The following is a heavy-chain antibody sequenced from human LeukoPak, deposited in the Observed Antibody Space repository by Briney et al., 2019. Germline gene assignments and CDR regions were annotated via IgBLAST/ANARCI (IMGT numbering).Heavy chain of an antibody. J-gene: IGHJ4*02. CDR2: GHLSGGT. V-gene: IGHV4-4*02. CDR1: GGSISSTNW. CDR3: AREGGFYRPLDY. Sequence: SGTLSLTCGVSGGSISSTNWWTWVRQPPGGGLEWIGEGHLSGGTHYSPSLESRVTMSVNMSENHISLKLTSVTAADTPVYYCAREGGFYRPLDYSGPGTLVIVSS. D-gene: IGHD2/OR15-2a*01.